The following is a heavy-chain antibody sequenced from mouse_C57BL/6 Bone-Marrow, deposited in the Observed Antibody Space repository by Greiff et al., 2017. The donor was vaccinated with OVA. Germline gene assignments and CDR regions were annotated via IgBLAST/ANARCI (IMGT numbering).Heavy chain of an antibody. CDR1: GFTFSDYY. CDR2: ISNGGGST. J-gene: IGHJ4*01. CDR3: ARQGGYSAMDD. D-gene: IGHD1-1*02. V-gene: IGHV5-12*01. Sequence: DVKLVESGGGLVQPGGSLKLSCAASGFTFSDYYMYWVRQTPEKRLEWVAYISNGGGSTYYPDTVKGRFTISRDNAKNTLYLQMSRLKSEDTAMYYCARQGGYSAMDDWGQGTSVTVSS.